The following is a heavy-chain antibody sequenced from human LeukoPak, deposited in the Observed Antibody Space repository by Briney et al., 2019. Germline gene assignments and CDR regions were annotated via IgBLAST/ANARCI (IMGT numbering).Heavy chain of an antibody. Sequence: ASVKVSCKASGYTFTNYAMHWVRQAPGQRLEWMGWINAGNGNTKYSQKFQGRVTLTTDTFTSTAYMELRSLRSDDTAVYYCARKGYRYGYDYYGMDVWGQGTTVTVSS. V-gene: IGHV1-3*01. CDR3: ARKGYRYGYDYYGMDV. CDR1: GYTFTNYA. D-gene: IGHD5-18*01. CDR2: INAGNGNT. J-gene: IGHJ6*02.